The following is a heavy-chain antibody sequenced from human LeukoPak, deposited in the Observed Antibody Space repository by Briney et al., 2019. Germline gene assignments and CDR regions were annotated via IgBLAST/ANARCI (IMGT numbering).Heavy chain of an antibody. V-gene: IGHV3-66*01. CDR3: ARDNIAAAGTFDY. Sequence: GGSLRLSCAASGFTFSSYAMHWVRQAPGKGLEWVSVIYSGGSTYYADSVKGRFTISRDNSKNTLYLQMNSLRAEDTAVYYCARDNIAAAGTFDYWGQGTLVTVSS. J-gene: IGHJ4*02. D-gene: IGHD6-13*01. CDR2: IYSGGST. CDR1: GFTFSSYA.